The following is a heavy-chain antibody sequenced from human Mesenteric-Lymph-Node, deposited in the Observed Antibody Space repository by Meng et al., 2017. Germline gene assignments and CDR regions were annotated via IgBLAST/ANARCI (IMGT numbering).Heavy chain of an antibody. D-gene: IGHD5-18*01. CDR3: ARLTPGYTYLFDY. CDR1: GDSISSYY. CDR2: FYGSGST. J-gene: IGHJ4*02. V-gene: IGHV4-4*07. Sequence: SETLSLTCTVSGDSISSYYWSWIRQPAGKGLEWIGRFYGSGSTNYNPSLESRVSTSRDTSKNQLSLNLRSVTATETAVYYCARLTPGYTYLFDYWGQGTLVTVSS.